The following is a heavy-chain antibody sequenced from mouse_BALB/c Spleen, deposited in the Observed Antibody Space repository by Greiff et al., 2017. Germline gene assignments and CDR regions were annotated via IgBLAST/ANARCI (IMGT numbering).Heavy chain of an antibody. Sequence: VQLQQSGPELVKPGASVKISCKASGYTFTDYNMHWVKQSHGKSLEWIGYIYPYNGGTGYNQKFKSKATLTVDNSSSTAYMELRSLTSEDSAVYYCARGDYGNDWYFDVWGAGTTVTVSS. CDR2: IYPYNGGT. V-gene: IGHV1S29*02. D-gene: IGHD2-1*01. CDR1: GYTFTDYN. J-gene: IGHJ1*01. CDR3: ARGDYGNDWYFDV.